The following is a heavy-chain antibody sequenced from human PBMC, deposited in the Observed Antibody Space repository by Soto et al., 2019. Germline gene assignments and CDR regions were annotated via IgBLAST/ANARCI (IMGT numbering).Heavy chain of an antibody. D-gene: IGHD3-9*01. J-gene: IGHJ4*02. V-gene: IGHV4-59*01. CDR1: GGSISTYF. CDR2: IYYSGTT. CDR3: ARGNDWLPSWDY. Sequence: SETLSLTCTVSGGSISTYFWSWIRQPPGKGLEWIGYIYYSGTTNYNPSLKSRVTISLDTSKNQFSLKLTSVTAADTAVYYCARGNDWLPSWDYWGQGTLVTVSS.